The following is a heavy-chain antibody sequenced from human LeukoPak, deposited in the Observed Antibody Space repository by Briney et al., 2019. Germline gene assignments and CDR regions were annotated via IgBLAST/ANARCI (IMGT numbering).Heavy chain of an antibody. J-gene: IGHJ4*02. CDR2: IYYSGST. D-gene: IGHD1-26*01. V-gene: IGHV4-59*12. CDR1: GGSISSYY. Sequence: PSETLSLTCTVSGGSISSYYWSWIRQPPGKGLEWIGYIYYSGSTYYNPSLKSRVTISVDTSKNQFSLKLSSVTAADTAVYYCARDRVGAPDYWGQGTLSPSPQ. CDR3: ARDRVGAPDY.